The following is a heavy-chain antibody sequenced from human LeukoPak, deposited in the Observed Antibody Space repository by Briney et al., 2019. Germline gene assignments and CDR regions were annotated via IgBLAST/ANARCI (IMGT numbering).Heavy chain of an antibody. CDR1: GFTFSSYW. J-gene: IGHJ4*02. V-gene: IGHV3-74*01. D-gene: IGHD5-12*01. CDR2: INSDGSST. Sequence: GGSLRLSCAASGFTFSSYWMHWVRQAPGKGLVWVSRINSDGSSTSYADSVKGRFTISRDNAKNTPYLQMNSLRAEDTAVYYCARDTLSGYYFDYWGQGTLVTVSS. CDR3: ARDTLSGYYFDY.